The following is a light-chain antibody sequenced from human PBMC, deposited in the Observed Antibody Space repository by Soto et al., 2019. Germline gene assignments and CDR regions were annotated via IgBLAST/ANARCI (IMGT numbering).Light chain of an antibody. V-gene: IGKV2D-29*01. CDR1: QSLLHTDGKTH. CDR3: MKSVHLPVT. Sequence: DIVMTQAPLSLSVTPGQPASISCKSSQSLLHTDGKTHLYWYLQRPAQPPQLLMYEVSNRFSGVPDRFSGSGSGTAFALRISRVEAEDVGVYYCMKSVHLPVTFGGGTKVE. J-gene: IGKJ4*01. CDR2: EVS.